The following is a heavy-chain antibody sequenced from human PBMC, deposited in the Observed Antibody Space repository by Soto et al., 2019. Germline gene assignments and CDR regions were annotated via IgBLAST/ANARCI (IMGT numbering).Heavy chain of an antibody. CDR2: MNPNSGGT. CDR1: GYTFSGYF. V-gene: IGHV1-2*02. D-gene: IGHD6-13*01. CDR3: ARGYYSSSWRVFDY. Sequence: QVQLVQSGADVKKPGASVKVSCKTSGYTFSGYFMHWLRQAPGQGLEGMGWMNPNSGGTDYAQNFQGRVSMTWDTSISTAYMELSRLRSDDTAISYCARGYYSSSWRVFDYWGQGTLVTVSS. J-gene: IGHJ4*02.